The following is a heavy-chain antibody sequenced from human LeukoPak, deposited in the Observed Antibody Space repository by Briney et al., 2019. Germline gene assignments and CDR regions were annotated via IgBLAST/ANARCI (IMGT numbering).Heavy chain of an antibody. J-gene: IGHJ4*02. D-gene: IGHD2-21*02. Sequence: GGSLRLSCAASGFSFSDYSMNWVRQAPGKGLEWVSAIGKSQSQIWYADSVRGRFTVSRDNAKKSLYLEMNSLRVEDTAVYYCARGGTYCDGDCYGTNYWGQGTLVTV. V-gene: IGHV3-21*01. CDR3: ARGGTYCDGDCYGTNY. CDR1: GFSFSDYS. CDR2: IGKSQSQI.